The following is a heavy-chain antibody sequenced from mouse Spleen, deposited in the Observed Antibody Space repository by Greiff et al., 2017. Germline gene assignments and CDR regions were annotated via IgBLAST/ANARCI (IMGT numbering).Heavy chain of an antibody. CDR2: IYPSDSET. J-gene: IGHJ2*01. CDR3: AREGITGTSDY. D-gene: IGHD4-1*01. Sequence: QVQLQQSGAELVRPGSSVKLSCKASGYTFTSYWMDWVKQRPGQGLEWIGNIYPSDSETHYNQKFKDKATLTVDKSSSTAYMQLSSLTSEDSAVYYCAREGITGTSDYWGQGTTLTVSS. V-gene: IGHV1-61*01. CDR1: GYTFTSYW.